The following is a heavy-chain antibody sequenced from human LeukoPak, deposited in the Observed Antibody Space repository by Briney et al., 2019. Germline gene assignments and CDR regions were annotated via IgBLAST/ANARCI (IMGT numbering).Heavy chain of an antibody. Sequence: SGPALVKPTPTLTLTCTFSGFSLSTDGMCVSWIRQPPGKALEWLARIDWDDDKYYSTSLKTRLTISKDTSKNQVVLTMTNMDPVDTATYFCARSLGYYYYYMDVWGKGTTVTVSS. CDR1: GFSLSTDGMC. CDR3: ARSLGYYYYYMDV. V-gene: IGHV2-70*11. J-gene: IGHJ6*03. CDR2: IDWDDDK.